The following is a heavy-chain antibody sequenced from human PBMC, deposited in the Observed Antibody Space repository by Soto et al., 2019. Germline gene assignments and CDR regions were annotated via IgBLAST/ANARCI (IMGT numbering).Heavy chain of an antibody. CDR2: IDYSGST. Sequence: QVQLQESGPGLVKPSETLSLTCIVSGGSISSYRWSWIRQPAGKGLEWIGYIDYSGSTNYNPSLKSRVTMSVDTSKKQFSFKLTSVTAADTAVYYCARAPPPISYGPGPGQREYYLDYWGQGTLVTVSS. J-gene: IGHJ4*02. CDR1: GGSISSYR. CDR3: ARAPPPISYGPGPGQREYYLDY. V-gene: IGHV4-59*01. D-gene: IGHD3-3*01.